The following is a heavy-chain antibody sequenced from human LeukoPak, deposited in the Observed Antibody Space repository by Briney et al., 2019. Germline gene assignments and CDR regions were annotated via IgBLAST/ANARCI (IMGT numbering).Heavy chain of an antibody. D-gene: IGHD3-22*01. J-gene: IGHJ3*02. Sequence: QVQLQESGPGLVKPSQTLSLTCTVSAGSISSGGYSWSWIRQHPGKGLEWLGYIYYNGNTYYNPSLKSRLTISGDTSKNQFSLKLSSVTAADTAVYYCVRNFDSYNAFDIWGQGIIVTVSS. CDR2: IYYNGNT. CDR3: VRNFDSYNAFDI. CDR1: AGSISSGGYS. V-gene: IGHV4-31*03.